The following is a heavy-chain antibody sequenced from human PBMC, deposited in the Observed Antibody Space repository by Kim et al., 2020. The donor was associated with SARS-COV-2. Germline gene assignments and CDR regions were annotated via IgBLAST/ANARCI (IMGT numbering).Heavy chain of an antibody. V-gene: IGHV3-7*03. CDR1: GFTFNKFS. Sequence: GGSLRLSCVGSGFTFNKFSMSWVRQVPGRGLEWVANIKPDGGEKYYVNSVEGRFTISRDNAKNSLYMQMNNLRVEDTAIYYCVRAYKWFDYWGRGTLVTVSS. CDR2: IKPDGGEK. D-gene: IGHD3-16*01. J-gene: IGHJ4*02. CDR3: VRAYKWFDY.